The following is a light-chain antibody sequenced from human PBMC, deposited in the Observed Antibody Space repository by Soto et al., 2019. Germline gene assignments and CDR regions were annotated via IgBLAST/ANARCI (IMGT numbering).Light chain of an antibody. Sequence: QSALTQPASVSGSPGQSITISCTGTNSDIGGYNVVSWYQQHPGKAPKLMFYDVTNRPSGVSNRFSGSKSGKTASLTISGLQAEDEAVYYCSSYTSTNTVVFGGGTKLTVL. CDR3: SSYTSTNTVV. CDR2: DVT. CDR1: NSDIGGYNV. J-gene: IGLJ2*01. V-gene: IGLV2-14*03.